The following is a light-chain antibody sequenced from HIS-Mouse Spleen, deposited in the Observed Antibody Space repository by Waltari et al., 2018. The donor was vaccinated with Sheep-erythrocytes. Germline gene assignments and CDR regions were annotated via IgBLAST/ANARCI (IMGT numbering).Light chain of an antibody. CDR1: ALPKKY. CDR2: DDS. CDR3: YSTDSSGNHRV. V-gene: IGLV3-10*01. J-gene: IGLJ2*01. Sequence: SYELTQPPSVSVSPGQTARITCSGDALPKKYAYWYKQKSGQAPVLVMYDDSKRPSGIPERFSGSSSWTMATLTISGAQVEDEADYYCYSTDSSGNHRVFGGGTKLTVL.